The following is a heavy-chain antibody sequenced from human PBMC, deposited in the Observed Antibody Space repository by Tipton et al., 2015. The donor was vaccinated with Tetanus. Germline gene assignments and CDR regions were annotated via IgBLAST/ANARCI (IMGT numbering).Heavy chain of an antibody. CDR3: AKDQGPDYGDQLEY. D-gene: IGHD4-17*01. CDR1: GFTFSSYS. CDR2: ISSSSSTI. V-gene: IGHV3-48*01. Sequence: SLRLSCAASGFTFSSYSMNWVRQAPGKGLEWVSYISSSSSTIYYADSVKGRFTISRDNAKNSLYLQMNSLRVEDTAVYYCAKDQGPDYGDQLEYWGQGILVTVSS. J-gene: IGHJ4*02.